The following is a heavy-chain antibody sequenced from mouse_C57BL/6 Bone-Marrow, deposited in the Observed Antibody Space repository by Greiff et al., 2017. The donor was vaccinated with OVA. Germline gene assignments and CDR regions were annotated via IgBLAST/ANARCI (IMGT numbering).Heavy chain of an antibody. CDR1: GYTFTSYG. D-gene: IGHD3-2*02. J-gene: IGHJ2*01. V-gene: IGHV1-81*01. CDR3: ARGDSSGYLDY. Sequence: QVQLKQSGAELARPGASVKLSCKASGYTFTSYGISWVNQRTGQGLEWIGEIYPRSGNTYYNEKFKGKATLTADKSSSTAYMELRSLTSEDSAVYFCARGDSSGYLDYWGQGTTLTVSS. CDR2: IYPRSGNT.